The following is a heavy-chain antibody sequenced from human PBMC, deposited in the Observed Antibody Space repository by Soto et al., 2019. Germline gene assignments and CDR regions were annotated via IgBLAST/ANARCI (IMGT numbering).Heavy chain of an antibody. CDR3: ARRGYSGYDFDY. CDR1: GYTFTSYG. V-gene: IGHV1-18*04. Sequence: DSVKVSCKASGYTFTSYGISWVRQAPGQGLEWMGWISAYNGNTNYAQKLQGRVTMTTDTSTSTAYMELRSLRSDDTAVYYWARRGYSGYDFDYWGQGPLVTVAS. D-gene: IGHD5-12*01. CDR2: ISAYNGNT. J-gene: IGHJ4*02.